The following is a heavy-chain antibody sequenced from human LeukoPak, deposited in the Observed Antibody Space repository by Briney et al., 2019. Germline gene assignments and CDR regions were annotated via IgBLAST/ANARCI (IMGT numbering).Heavy chain of an antibody. J-gene: IGHJ1*01. CDR1: GFTFNNYA. Sequence: PGGSLRLSCAASGFTFNNYAMSWVRQAPGKGLEWVSVISGSGSATYYAASVKGRFTISRDNSKNTLYLQMNSLGAEDTAVYHCAKDPTVAGTAEYFQHWGQGTLVTVSS. V-gene: IGHV3-23*01. CDR2: ISGSGSAT. CDR3: AKDPTVAGTAEYFQH. D-gene: IGHD6-19*01.